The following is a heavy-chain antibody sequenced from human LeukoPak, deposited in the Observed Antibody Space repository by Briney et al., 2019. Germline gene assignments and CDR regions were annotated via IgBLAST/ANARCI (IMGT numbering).Heavy chain of an antibody. Sequence: ASVTVSCKASGYTFTGYYMHWVRQAPGQGLEWMGWISPNSGGTNYAQKFQGRVTMTRDTSISTAYMELSRLRSDDTAVYYCARGRIYGDSPNWFDPWGQGTLVTVSS. CDR1: GYTFTGYY. D-gene: IGHD4-17*01. CDR2: ISPNSGGT. J-gene: IGHJ5*02. V-gene: IGHV1-2*02. CDR3: ARGRIYGDSPNWFDP.